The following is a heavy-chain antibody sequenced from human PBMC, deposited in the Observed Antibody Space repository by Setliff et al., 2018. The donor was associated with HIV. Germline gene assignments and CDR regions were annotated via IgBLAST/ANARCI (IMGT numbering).Heavy chain of an antibody. Sequence: GGSLRLSCVDSGFTFSNFWMNWVRQAPGKGLEWVANIKKDGSEKNYVDSVKGRFIISRENAKNSLYLQMNSLRAEDTAVYYCMRGHYNSPYGWGQGTQVTVSS. CDR2: IKKDGSEK. V-gene: IGHV3-7*03. CDR3: MRGHYNSPYG. J-gene: IGHJ4*02. CDR1: GFTFSNFW. D-gene: IGHD3-22*01.